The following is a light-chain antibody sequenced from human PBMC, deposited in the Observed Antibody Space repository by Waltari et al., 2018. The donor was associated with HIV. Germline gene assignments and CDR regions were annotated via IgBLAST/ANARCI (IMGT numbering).Light chain of an antibody. CDR2: EVT. CDR3: CSYTTSDTWV. V-gene: IGLV2-14*01. CDR1: SSDVGNYNL. J-gene: IGLJ3*02. Sequence: QSALTQPAPVSGSPGQPITISCVGTSSDVGNYNLVSWYHQHPGKAPKHIVFEVTNRPSALSSRVSGSKSDNTASLTISGLQAEDEADYYGCSYTTSDTWVFGGGTKLTVL.